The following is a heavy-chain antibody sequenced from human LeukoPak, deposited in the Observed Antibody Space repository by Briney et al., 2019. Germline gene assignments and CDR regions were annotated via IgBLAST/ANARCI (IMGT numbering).Heavy chain of an antibody. CDR2: ISYDGTNK. CDR1: GFTFSSYG. J-gene: IGHJ6*02. CDR3: AKEPGMDV. V-gene: IGHV3-30*18. Sequence: PGRSLRLSCAASGFTFSSYGMHWVRQAPGKGLEWVAVISYDGTNKYYADSVKGRFTISRDNSKNTLYLQMNSQRAEDTAVYYCAKEPGMDVWGPGTTVTVSS.